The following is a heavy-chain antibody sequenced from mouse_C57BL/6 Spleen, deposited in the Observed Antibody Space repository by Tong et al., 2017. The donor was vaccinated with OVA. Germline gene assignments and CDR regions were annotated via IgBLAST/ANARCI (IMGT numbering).Heavy chain of an antibody. CDR1: GYTFTSYW. CDR3: ARPSFRGYAMGY. D-gene: IGHD3-1*01. CDR2: INPSNGGT. Sequence: VQLQESGTELVKPGASVKLSCKASGYTFTSYWMHWVKQRPGQGLEWIGNINPSNGGTNYNEKFKSKATLTVDKSSSTAYMQLSSLTSEDSAVYYCARPSFRGYAMGYWGQGTSDTVSS. J-gene: IGHJ4*01. V-gene: IGHV1-53*01.